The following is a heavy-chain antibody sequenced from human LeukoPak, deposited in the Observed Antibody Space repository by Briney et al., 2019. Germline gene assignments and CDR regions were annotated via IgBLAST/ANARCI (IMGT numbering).Heavy chain of an antibody. CDR3: ARLYCNGGSCYGKYYFDY. V-gene: IGHV3-21*01. J-gene: IGHJ4*02. CDR1: GFTFSRSA. CDR2: ISGSSDYI. Sequence: GGSLRLPCAASGFTFSRSAMEWVRQAPGKGLEWVSSISGSSDYIYYADSVKGRFTISRDNTKSSVSLQMNSLRAEDTAVYYCARLYCNGGSCYGKYYFDYWGQGALVTVSS. D-gene: IGHD2-15*01.